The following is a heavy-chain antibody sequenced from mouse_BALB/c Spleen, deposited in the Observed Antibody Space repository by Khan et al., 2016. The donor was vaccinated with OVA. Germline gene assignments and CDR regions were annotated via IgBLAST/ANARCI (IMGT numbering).Heavy chain of an antibody. CDR2: INPYNGGS. V-gene: IGHV1-18*01. CDR3: TGCGGGGFAY. Sequence: EVQLQQSGPELVKPGDSMKISCKASNYSFTDYTMNWVKQSHGKNLEWIGLINPYNGGSNYNQKFKGKATLTVDKSSSTAYMELLSLTSEDAAVYYCTGCGGGGFAYWGQGTLVTVSA. J-gene: IGHJ3*01. CDR1: NYSFTDYT.